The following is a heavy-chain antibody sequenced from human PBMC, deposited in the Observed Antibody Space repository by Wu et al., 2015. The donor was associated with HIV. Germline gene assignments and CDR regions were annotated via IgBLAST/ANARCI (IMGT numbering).Heavy chain of an antibody. CDR3: ARDYYYDILTGYYKGPMDY. J-gene: IGHJ4*02. CDR2: ISAYNGNT. Sequence: QVQLVQSGAEVKKPGASVKVSCKASGYTFTSYGINWVRQAPGQGLEWMGWISAYNGNTNYAQKLQGRVTMTTDTSTSTAYMELRSLRSDDTAVYYCARDYYYDILTGYYKGPMDYWGQGTLVTVSS. V-gene: IGHV1-18*01. CDR1: GYTFTSYG. D-gene: IGHD3-9*01.